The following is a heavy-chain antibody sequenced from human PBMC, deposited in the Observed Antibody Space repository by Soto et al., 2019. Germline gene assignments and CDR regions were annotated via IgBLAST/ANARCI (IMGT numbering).Heavy chain of an antibody. CDR3: ASERREQQRGTFDY. Sequence: SETLSLTCTVSGGSISSGGYYWSWIRQHPGKGLEWIGYIYYSGSTYYNPSLKSRVTISVDTSKNQFSLKLSSVTAADTAVYYCASERREQQRGTFDYWGQGTLVTVSS. CDR2: IYYSGST. D-gene: IGHD6-13*01. CDR1: GGSISSGGYY. J-gene: IGHJ4*02. V-gene: IGHV4-31*03.